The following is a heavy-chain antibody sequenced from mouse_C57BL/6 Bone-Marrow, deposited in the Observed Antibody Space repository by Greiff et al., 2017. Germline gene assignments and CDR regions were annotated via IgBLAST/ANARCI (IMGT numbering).Heavy chain of an antibody. CDR1: GYTFTDHT. CDR2: IYPRDGST. V-gene: IGHV1-78*01. D-gene: IGHD2-4*01. Sequence: VQLQQSDAELVKPGASVKISCKASGYTFTDHTLHWMKQRPEQGLEWIGYIYPRDGSTKYNEKFKGKATLTADKSSSTAYMQLNSLTSEDSAVYFCARPPRIYYDYDEAMDYWGQGTSVTVSS. CDR3: ARPPRIYYDYDEAMDY. J-gene: IGHJ4*01.